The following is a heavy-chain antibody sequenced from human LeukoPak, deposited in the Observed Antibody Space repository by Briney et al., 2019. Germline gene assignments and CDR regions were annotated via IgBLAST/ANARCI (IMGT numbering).Heavy chain of an antibody. V-gene: IGHV1-2*06. Sequence: ASVKVSCKASENTFTGYYIHWVRQAPGQGLEWMGRINPNSGDTNYAQKFQGRVTMTRDTSISTAYMELSRLRSDDTAVYYRAETYNSGWPFDYWGQGTLVTVSS. CDR1: ENTFTGYY. J-gene: IGHJ4*02. D-gene: IGHD6-19*01. CDR2: INPNSGDT. CDR3: AETYNSGWPFDY.